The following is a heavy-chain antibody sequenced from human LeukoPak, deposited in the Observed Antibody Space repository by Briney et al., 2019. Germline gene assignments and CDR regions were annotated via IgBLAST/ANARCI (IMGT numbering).Heavy chain of an antibody. CDR1: GFTFSSYA. J-gene: IGHJ3*02. V-gene: IGHV3-23*01. CDR3: ARRSQLDAFDI. CDR2: IRGSGDRT. D-gene: IGHD2-2*01. Sequence: GWALRLSCAASGFTFSSYAMSWVRQAPGKGLDGVSAIRGSGDRTHYADSVKGRFTIFRGNAKNSLYLQTDILRTEETAVYYCARRSQLDAFDIWGQGTMVTVSS.